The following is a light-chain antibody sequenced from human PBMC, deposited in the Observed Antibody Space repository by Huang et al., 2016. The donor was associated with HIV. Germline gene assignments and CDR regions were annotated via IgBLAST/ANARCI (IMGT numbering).Light chain of an antibody. CDR3: QQYHDWPPLT. Sequence: EVVLTQSPATLSVSAGERVTLSCRASENIGNKLAWYQQRPSQAPTLLVYNASTGAADVPARFSGSGSGTQFTLTISSLQSEDFAVYYCQQYHDWPPLTFGQGTRLEI. J-gene: IGKJ5*01. V-gene: IGKV3-15*01. CDR1: ENIGNK. CDR2: NAS.